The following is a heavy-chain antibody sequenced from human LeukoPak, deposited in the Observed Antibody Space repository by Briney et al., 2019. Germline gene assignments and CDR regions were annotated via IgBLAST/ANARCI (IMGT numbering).Heavy chain of an antibody. Sequence: ASETLSLTCAVYGGSFSGYYWSWIRQPPGKGLEWIGEINHSGSTNYNPSLKSRVTISVDTSKNQFSLKLSSVTAADTAVYYCARHGTYYDFWSGYSGGQGTLVTVSS. D-gene: IGHD3-3*01. J-gene: IGHJ4*02. V-gene: IGHV4-34*01. CDR2: INHSGST. CDR3: ARHGTYYDFWSGYS. CDR1: GGSFSGYY.